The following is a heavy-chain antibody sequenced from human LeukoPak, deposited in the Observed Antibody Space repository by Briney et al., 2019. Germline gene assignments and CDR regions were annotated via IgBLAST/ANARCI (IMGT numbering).Heavy chain of an antibody. V-gene: IGHV4-39*01. CDR3: ARITMVRGVDY. CDR1: GGSISSSSYY. J-gene: IGHJ4*02. D-gene: IGHD3-10*01. Sequence: PSETLSLTYTVSGGSISSSSYYWGWIRQPPGKGLEWIGSIYYSGSTYYNPSLKSRVTISVDTSKNQFSLKLSSVTAADTAVYYCARITMVRGVDYWGQGTLVTVSS. CDR2: IYYSGST.